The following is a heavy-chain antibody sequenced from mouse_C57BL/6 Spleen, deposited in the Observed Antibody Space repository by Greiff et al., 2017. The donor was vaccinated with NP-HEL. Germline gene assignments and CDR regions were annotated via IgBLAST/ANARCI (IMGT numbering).Heavy chain of an antibody. Sequence: EVNLVESGGGLVKPGGSLKLSCAASGFTFSSYTMSWVRQTPEKRLEWVATISGGGGNTYYPDSVKGRFTISRDNAKNTLYLQMSSLRSEDTALYYCARRANWDYAMDYWGQGTSVTVSS. CDR1: GFTFSSYT. D-gene: IGHD4-1*01. CDR2: ISGGGGNT. CDR3: ARRANWDYAMDY. V-gene: IGHV5-9*01. J-gene: IGHJ4*01.